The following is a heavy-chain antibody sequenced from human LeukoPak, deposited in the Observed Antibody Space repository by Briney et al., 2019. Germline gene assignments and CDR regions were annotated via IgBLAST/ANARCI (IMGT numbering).Heavy chain of an antibody. CDR2: ISSSSSYI. Sequence: ETLSLTCTVSGGSISSSSYYWGWIRQPPGKGLEWVSSISSSSSYIYYADSVKGRFTISRDNAKNSLYLQMNSLRAEDTAVYYCAREGEWELRAFDIWGQGTMVTVSS. V-gene: IGHV3-21*01. CDR3: AREGEWELRAFDI. D-gene: IGHD1-26*01. CDR1: GGSISSSS. J-gene: IGHJ3*02.